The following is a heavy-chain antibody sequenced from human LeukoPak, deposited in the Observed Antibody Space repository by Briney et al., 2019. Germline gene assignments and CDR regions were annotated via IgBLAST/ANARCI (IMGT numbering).Heavy chain of an antibody. CDR2: IIPIFGTA. Sequence: ASVKVSCKASGGTFSSYAISWVRQAPGQGLEWMGGIIPIFGTANYAQKFRGRVTITTDESTSTAYMELSSLRSEDAAVYYCAQRAGDGYNYQYYFDYWGQGTLVTVSS. D-gene: IGHD5-24*01. J-gene: IGHJ4*02. V-gene: IGHV1-69*05. CDR3: AQRAGDGYNYQYYFDY. CDR1: GGTFSSYA.